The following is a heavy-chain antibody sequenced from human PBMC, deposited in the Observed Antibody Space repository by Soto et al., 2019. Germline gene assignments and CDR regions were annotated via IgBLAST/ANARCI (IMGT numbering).Heavy chain of an antibody. J-gene: IGHJ2*01. Sequence: PGESLKISCKGSGYSFITYWIGWVRQMPGKGLEWLGIIYPGDSDTRYSPSFQGQVTISADKSISTTYLQWSSLKASDTAIYYCARQRYKAMEDYWYLDLWGRGTLVTVSS. CDR1: GYSFITYW. CDR3: ARQRYKAMEDYWYLDL. CDR2: IYPGDSDT. V-gene: IGHV5-51*01. D-gene: IGHD5-18*01.